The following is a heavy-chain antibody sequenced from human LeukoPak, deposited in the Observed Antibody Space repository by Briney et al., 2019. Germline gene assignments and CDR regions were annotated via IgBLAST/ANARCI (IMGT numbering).Heavy chain of an antibody. CDR1: SGSISSYY. D-gene: IGHD6-6*01. J-gene: IGHJ2*01. CDR3: ARAPYSSSSFWYFDL. V-gene: IGHV4-59*01. CDR2: ISNSGST. Sequence: PSETLSLTCTVSSGSISSYYWSWIRQPPGKGLEWIGYISNSGSTNYNPSLKSRVTMSVDTSKNQFSLKLSSVTAADTAVYYCARAPYSSSSFWYFDLWGRGTLVTVSS.